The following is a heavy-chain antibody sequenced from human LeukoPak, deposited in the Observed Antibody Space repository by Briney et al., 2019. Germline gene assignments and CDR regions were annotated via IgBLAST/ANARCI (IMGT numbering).Heavy chain of an antibody. Sequence: PSETLSLTCAVYGGSFSGYYWSWIRQPPGKGLEWIGEINHSGSTNYNPSLKSRVTISVDTSKNQFSLKLSSVTAADTAVYYCASSIAVADRYNWFDPWGQGTLVTVSS. CDR2: INHSGST. J-gene: IGHJ5*02. CDR1: GGSFSGYY. D-gene: IGHD6-19*01. V-gene: IGHV4-34*01. CDR3: ASSIAVADRYNWFDP.